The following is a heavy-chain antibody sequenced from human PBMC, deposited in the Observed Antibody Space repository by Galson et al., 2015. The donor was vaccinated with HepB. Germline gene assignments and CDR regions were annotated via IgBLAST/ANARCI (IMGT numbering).Heavy chain of an antibody. V-gene: IGHV3-73*01. CDR3: LRLGDISGYSSC. CDR2: IRSEARDYAT. CDR1: GCTFSGPA. Sequence: SLRLSCAASGCTFSGPAFHWVRQASVYGPVRVRRIRSEARDYATAYAASLQGRFTSSREDSKNTAYLHMNSLKTGDTAVYYCLRLGDISGYSSCWCQGTLVTVSS. D-gene: IGHD6-13*01. J-gene: IGHJ4*02.